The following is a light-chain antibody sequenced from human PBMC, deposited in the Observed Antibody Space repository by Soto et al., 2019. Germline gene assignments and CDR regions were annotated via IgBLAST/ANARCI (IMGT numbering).Light chain of an antibody. V-gene: IGLV1-40*01. CDR3: QSFDSSLSVL. CDR2: GNS. Sequence: QSVLTQPPSVSGAPGQRVTISCTGTSSNLEAGYDVQWYQQLPGTAPKLLIYGNSNRPSGVPDRFSGSKSGASASLAITGLQAEDGADYYCQSFDSSLSVLFGGGTKLTVL. CDR1: SSNLEAGYD. J-gene: IGLJ2*01.